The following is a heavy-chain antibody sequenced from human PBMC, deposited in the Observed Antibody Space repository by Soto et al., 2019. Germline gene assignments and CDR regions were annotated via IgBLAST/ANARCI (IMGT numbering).Heavy chain of an antibody. D-gene: IGHD2-2*01. CDR2: ISSSSSYT. CDR1: GFTFSDYY. V-gene: IGHV3-11*05. Sequence: GGSLRLSCAASGFTFSDYYMSWIRQAPGKGLEWVSYISSSSSYTNYADSVKGRFTISRDNAKNSLYLQMNSLRAEDTAVYYCARVRCSSTSCYSRGFYFDYWGQGTLVTVSS. J-gene: IGHJ4*02. CDR3: ARVRCSSTSCYSRGFYFDY.